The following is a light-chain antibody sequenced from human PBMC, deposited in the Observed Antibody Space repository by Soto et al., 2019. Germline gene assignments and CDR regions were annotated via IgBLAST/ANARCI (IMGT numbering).Light chain of an antibody. Sequence: QSALTQPASVSGSPGQSITISCTGTSSDVGGYNYVSWYQQYPSKAPKLMIYDVSDRPSGISNRFSGSKSGNTASLTISGLQAEDEADYYCSSYTRSSTLVFGGGTKLTVL. CDR3: SSYTRSSTLV. J-gene: IGLJ2*01. CDR1: SSDVGGYNY. V-gene: IGLV2-14*01. CDR2: DVS.